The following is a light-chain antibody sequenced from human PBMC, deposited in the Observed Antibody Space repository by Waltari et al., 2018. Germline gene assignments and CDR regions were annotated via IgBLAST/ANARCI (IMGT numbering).Light chain of an antibody. CDR3: QQYNSYSRT. CDR2: KAY. V-gene: IGKV1-5*03. CDR1: QSISSW. J-gene: IGKJ4*01. Sequence: DIQMTQSPSTLSASVGDRVTITCRPSQSISSWLAWYQQKPGKAPKLLIYKAYSLESGVPSRFSGSGSGTEFTLTISSLQPDDFATYYCQQYNSYSRTFGGGTKVEIK.